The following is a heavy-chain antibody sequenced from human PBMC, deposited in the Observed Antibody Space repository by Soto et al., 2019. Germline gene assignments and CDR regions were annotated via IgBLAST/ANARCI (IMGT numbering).Heavy chain of an antibody. Sequence: QVQLVQSGAEVKTPGSSVKVSCKASGGTFNSYSIDWLRQAPGQGLEWMGGIIPMSGRPNYAQRFQGRVTFSADKSKNTAYMEVNSLTKEDKAVYYCARRGRESANWFDPWGQGTLVTVSS. CDR3: ARRGRESANWFDP. J-gene: IGHJ5*02. CDR2: IIPMSGRP. CDR1: GGTFNSYS. V-gene: IGHV1-69*06.